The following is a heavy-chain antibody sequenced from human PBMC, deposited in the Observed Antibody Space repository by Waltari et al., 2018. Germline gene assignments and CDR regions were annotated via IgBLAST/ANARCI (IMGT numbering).Heavy chain of an antibody. J-gene: IGHJ4*02. CDR1: GGSISSSSYY. V-gene: IGHV4-39*01. Sequence: QLQLQESGPGLVKPSETLSLTCTVSGGSISSSSYYWGWIRQPPGKGLEWIGSIYYSGSTYYNPSLKSRVTISVDTSKNQFSLKLSSVTAADTAVYYCARIFRVDYRGDYWGQGTLVTVSS. CDR2: IYYSGST. CDR3: ARIFRVDYRGDY. D-gene: IGHD3-10*01.